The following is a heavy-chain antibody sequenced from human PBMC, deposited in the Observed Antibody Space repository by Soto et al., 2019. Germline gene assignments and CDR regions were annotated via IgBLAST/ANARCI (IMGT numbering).Heavy chain of an antibody. CDR2: ISASGDYI. Sequence: EVQLVQSGGGLVKPGGSLRLSCAASGFTFSDFAMNWVRQAPGKGLEWVSTISASGDYIYYPDSLKGRFTISRDNAKNSLSLQMDSLRVEDTAVYYCARRGRLAAARPVDLWGQGTLVTVSS. CDR1: GFTFSDFA. D-gene: IGHD6-6*01. V-gene: IGHV3-21*02. J-gene: IGHJ5*02. CDR3: ARRGRLAAARPVDL.